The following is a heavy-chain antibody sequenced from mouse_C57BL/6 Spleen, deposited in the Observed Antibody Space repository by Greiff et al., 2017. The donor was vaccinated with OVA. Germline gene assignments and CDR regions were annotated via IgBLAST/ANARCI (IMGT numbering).Heavy chain of an antibody. CDR1: GYTFTSYW. CDR2: IDPSDSYT. D-gene: IGHD3-1*01. Sequence: QVQLKQPGAELVMPGASVKLSCKASGYTFTSYWMHWVKQRPGQGLEWIGEIDPSDSYTNYNQKFKGKSTLTVDKSSSTAYMQLSSLTSEDSAVYYCARRAGDYWGQGTSVTVSS. J-gene: IGHJ4*01. V-gene: IGHV1-69*01. CDR3: ARRAGDY.